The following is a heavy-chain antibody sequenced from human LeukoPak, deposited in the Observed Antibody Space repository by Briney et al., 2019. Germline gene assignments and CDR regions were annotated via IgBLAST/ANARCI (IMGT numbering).Heavy chain of an antibody. D-gene: IGHD6-13*01. CDR2: ITGSGRNT. CDR1: GFTFSSHA. J-gene: IGHJ5*02. Sequence: GGSLRLSCAASGFTFSSHAINWVRRAPGKGLEWVSVITGSGRNTYYADSVKGRFTVSRDISTNTVYLQMNSLRAEDTGVYYCAKEPGADTSNWYGRFDTWGQGTLVTVSS. V-gene: IGHV3-23*01. CDR3: AKEPGADTSNWYGRFDT.